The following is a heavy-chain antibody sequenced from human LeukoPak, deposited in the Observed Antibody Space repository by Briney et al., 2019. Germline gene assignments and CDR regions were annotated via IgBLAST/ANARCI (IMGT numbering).Heavy chain of an antibody. J-gene: IGHJ4*02. CDR1: GFTFSSYW. D-gene: IGHD6-19*01. CDR3: AKESSGGWYFDY. Sequence: GGSLRLSCAASGFTFSSYWMSWVRQAPGKGLEWVSSIPASGGSTYYADSVKGRFTISRDNSKNSLYLQMNSLRAEDTAVYYCAKESSGGWYFDYWGQGTLVTVSS. CDR2: IPASGGST. V-gene: IGHV3-23*01.